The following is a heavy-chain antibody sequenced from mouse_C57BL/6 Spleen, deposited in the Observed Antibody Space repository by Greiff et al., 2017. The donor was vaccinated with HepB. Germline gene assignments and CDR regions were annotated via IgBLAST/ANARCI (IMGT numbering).Heavy chain of an antibody. Sequence: QVQLKQSGAELVRPGASVKLSCKASGYTFTDYYINWVKQRPGQGLEWIARIYPGSGNTYYNEKFKGKATLTAEKSSSTAYMQLSSLTSEDSAVYFCARGYGSSYFDYWGQGTTLTVSS. CDR3: ARGYGSSYFDY. D-gene: IGHD1-1*01. CDR1: GYTFTDYY. V-gene: IGHV1-76*01. J-gene: IGHJ2*01. CDR2: IYPGSGNT.